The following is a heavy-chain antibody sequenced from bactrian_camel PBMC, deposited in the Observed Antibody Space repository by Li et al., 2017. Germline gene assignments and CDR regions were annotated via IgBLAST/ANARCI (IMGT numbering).Heavy chain of an antibody. V-gene: IGHV3S6*01. D-gene: IGHD2*01. Sequence: HVQLVESGGGLVQPGGSLRISCAASGFTFSSYWMTWVRQAPGKGLEWVSSIADTSTYYANSVKGRFTISRDNAQEAVYLQMNGLNPEDTAMYYCAADPVCACYKDKIRFTVQGQGTQVTVS. CDR1: GFTFSSYW. J-gene: IGHJ4*01. CDR2: IADTST.